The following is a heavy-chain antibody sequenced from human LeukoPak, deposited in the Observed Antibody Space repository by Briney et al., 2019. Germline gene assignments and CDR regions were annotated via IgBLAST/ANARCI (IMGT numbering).Heavy chain of an antibody. CDR3: ATDGYCSSTNCYQDDY. CDR2: INPNSGGT. Sequence: ASVKVSCKASGGTFTGYYMHWVRQAPGQGLEWMGWINPNSGGTNYAQKFQGRVTMTRDTSISTAYMELSRLRSDDTAVYYCATDGYCSSTNCYQDDYWGQGTLVTVSS. J-gene: IGHJ4*02. CDR1: GGTFTGYY. V-gene: IGHV1-2*02. D-gene: IGHD2-2*03.